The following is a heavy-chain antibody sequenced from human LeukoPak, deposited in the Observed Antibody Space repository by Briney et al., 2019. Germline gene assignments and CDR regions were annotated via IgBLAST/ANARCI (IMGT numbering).Heavy chain of an antibody. CDR3: ARDLQSYSSSWYLIDP. Sequence: ASVKVSCKASGYTFTSYGISWVRQAPGQGLEWMGWISAYNGNTNYAQKLQGRVTMTTDTSTSTAYMELSRLRSDDTAVYYCARDLQSYSSSWYLIDPWGQGTLVTVSS. CDR2: ISAYNGNT. V-gene: IGHV1-18*01. J-gene: IGHJ5*02. CDR1: GYTFTSYG. D-gene: IGHD6-13*01.